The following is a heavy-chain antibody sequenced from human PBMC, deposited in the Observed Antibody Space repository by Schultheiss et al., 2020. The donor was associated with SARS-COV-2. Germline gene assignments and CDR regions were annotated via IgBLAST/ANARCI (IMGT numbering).Heavy chain of an antibody. V-gene: IGHV4-31*03. D-gene: IGHD5-12*01. CDR3: ARRVSGYDHNYYMDV. J-gene: IGHJ6*03. CDR2: IYYSGST. Sequence: SETLSLTCTVSGGSISSGGYYWSWIRQHPGKGLEWIGYIYYSGSTYYNPSLKSRVTISVDTSKNQFSLKLSSVTAADTAVYYCARRVSGYDHNYYMDVWGKGTTVTVSS. CDR1: GGSISSGGYY.